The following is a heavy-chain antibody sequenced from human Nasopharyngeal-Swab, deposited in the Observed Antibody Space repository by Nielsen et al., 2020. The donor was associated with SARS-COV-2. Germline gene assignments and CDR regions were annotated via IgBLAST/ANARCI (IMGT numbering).Heavy chain of an antibody. Sequence: LKISCAASGFTFSSYSMNWVRQAPGKGLEWVSSISSSSSYIYYADSVKDQFTISRDNAKNSLYLQMNSLRAEDTAVYYCARDPDYYGSGSPPGYYGMDVWGQGTTVTVSS. CDR3: ARDPDYYGSGSPPGYYGMDV. J-gene: IGHJ6*02. V-gene: IGHV3-21*01. D-gene: IGHD3-10*01. CDR1: GFTFSSYS. CDR2: ISSSSSYI.